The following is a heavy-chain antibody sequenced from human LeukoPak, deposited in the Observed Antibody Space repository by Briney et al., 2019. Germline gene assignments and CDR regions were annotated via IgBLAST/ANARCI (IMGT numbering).Heavy chain of an antibody. CDR3: AREPSGSYYNVPLNFDY. Sequence: ASVKVSCKASGYTFTIYGISWVRQAPGQGLEWMGWISAYNGNTNYAQKLQGRVTMSTDTSTSTAYMELRSLRSDGAAVYYCAREPSGSYYNVPLNFDYWGQGTLVTVSS. J-gene: IGHJ4*02. CDR1: GYTFTIYG. V-gene: IGHV1-18*01. D-gene: IGHD3-10*01. CDR2: ISAYNGNT.